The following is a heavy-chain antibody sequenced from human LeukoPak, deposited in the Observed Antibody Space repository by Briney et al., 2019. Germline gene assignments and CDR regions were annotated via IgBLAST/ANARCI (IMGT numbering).Heavy chain of an antibody. CDR2: IDGNAGDT. CDR3: VREDWGSGTIIDY. D-gene: IGHD1-14*01. V-gene: IGHV1-18*01. Sequence: RASAKVSCKASGFTLTRHHISWVRQAPGQGLEWMGWIDGNAGDTIYAQKFQGRVTMTRDTSTTTAYMELRSLRLDDTAVYYCVREDWGSGTIIDYWGQGTLVTVSS. J-gene: IGHJ4*02. CDR1: GFTLTRHH.